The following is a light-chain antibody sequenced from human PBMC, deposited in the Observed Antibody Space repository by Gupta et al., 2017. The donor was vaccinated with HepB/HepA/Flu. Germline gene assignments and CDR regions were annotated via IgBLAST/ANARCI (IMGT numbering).Light chain of an antibody. CDR3: AAWDDSLRAWV. Sequence: QSGLTQPPSASGTPGQRVTMSCSGSSSNLERNYVHWYQQPPGTAPNLVIYRNSQWPSGVPDRFSGSKSGTSASLAISGLRSEDEADYYCAAWDDSLRAWVFGGGTKLTVL. V-gene: IGLV1-47*01. J-gene: IGLJ3*02. CDR1: SSNLERNY. CDR2: RNS.